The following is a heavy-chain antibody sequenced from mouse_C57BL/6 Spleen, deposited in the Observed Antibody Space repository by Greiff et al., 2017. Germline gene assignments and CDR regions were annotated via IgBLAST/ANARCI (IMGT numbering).Heavy chain of an antibody. CDR1: GFSLTSYG. Sequence: QVQLQQSGPGLVQPSQSLSITCTVSGFSLTSYGVHWVRQSPGKGLEWLGVIWSGGSTDYNAAFISRLSISKDNSKSQVFFKMNSLQADDTAIYXRTRKGYAGNTTHSYDIDYWGQGTSVTVSS. D-gene: IGHD2-2*01. CDR3: TRKGYAGNTTHSYDIDY. V-gene: IGHV2-2*01. CDR2: IWSGGST. J-gene: IGHJ4*01.